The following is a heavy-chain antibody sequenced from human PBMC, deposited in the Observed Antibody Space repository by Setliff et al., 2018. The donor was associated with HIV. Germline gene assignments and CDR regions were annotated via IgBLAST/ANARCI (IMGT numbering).Heavy chain of an antibody. Sequence: PGESLTISCRASGYTFTNYWIGWVRQMPGKGLEWIGVIYPGDSVTRYGPSFQGQVFTSADRSITTAYLEWSSLKPSDTAMYYCIRRRRAPGTEDLEAVWGQGTLVTVSS. CDR1: GYTFTNYW. D-gene: IGHD1-26*01. V-gene: IGHV5-51*01. CDR3: IRRRRAPGTEDLEAV. CDR2: IYPGDSVT. J-gene: IGHJ4*02.